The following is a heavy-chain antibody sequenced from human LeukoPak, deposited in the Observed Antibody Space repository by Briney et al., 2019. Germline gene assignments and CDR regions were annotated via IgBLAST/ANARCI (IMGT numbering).Heavy chain of an antibody. D-gene: IGHD4-17*01. J-gene: IGHJ6*03. CDR1: GYSFTSYW. V-gene: IGHV5-51*01. Sequence: GESLKISCKGSGYSFTSYWIGWVRQMPGKGLVWMGIIYPGDSDTRYSPSFQGQVTISADKSISTAYLQWSSLKASDTAMYYCARLKCQYGDRSGDYYYYYMDVWGKGTTVTVSS. CDR3: ARLKCQYGDRSGDYYYYYMDV. CDR2: IYPGDSDT.